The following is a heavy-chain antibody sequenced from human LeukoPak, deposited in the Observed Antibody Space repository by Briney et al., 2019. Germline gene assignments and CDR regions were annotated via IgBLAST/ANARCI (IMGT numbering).Heavy chain of an antibody. J-gene: IGHJ4*02. CDR1: GGSISSYY. CDR3: ARLASSLFLDY. CDR2: IYYSGST. D-gene: IGHD2-21*01. V-gene: IGHV4-59*08. Sequence: PSETLSLTCTVSGGSISSYYWSWIRQPPGKGLEWIGYIYYSGSTNYNSLKSRVTISVDTSKNQFSLKLSSVTAADTAVYYCARLASSLFLDYWGQGTLVTVSS.